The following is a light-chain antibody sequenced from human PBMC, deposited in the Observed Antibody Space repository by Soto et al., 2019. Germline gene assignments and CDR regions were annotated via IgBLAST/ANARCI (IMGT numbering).Light chain of an antibody. CDR1: ESVSSN. Sequence: VMTQSPDTLSVSPGERGTLSCRASESVSSNVAWYQQRPGQAPRLLIYGASTRATDTPVRFRGSGSGTEFTLTISSLQSEDLGVYYCQQHNNWPPSIIFGQGTRLEIK. J-gene: IGKJ5*01. CDR3: QQHNNWPPSII. CDR2: GAS. V-gene: IGKV3-15*01.